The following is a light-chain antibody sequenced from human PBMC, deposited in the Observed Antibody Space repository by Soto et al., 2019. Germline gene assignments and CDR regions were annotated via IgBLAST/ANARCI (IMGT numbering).Light chain of an antibody. Sequence: ERVLTQSPATLSVSPGERATLSCRATLSLDTNLAWYQQKPGQAPRLLIYDASTRATGVPARFSGSGSDTEFILTIASLQPEDSAVYHCQQYKVWPTFGQGTKVEVK. CDR2: DAS. J-gene: IGKJ1*01. V-gene: IGKV3-15*01. CDR3: QQYKVWPT. CDR1: LSLDTN.